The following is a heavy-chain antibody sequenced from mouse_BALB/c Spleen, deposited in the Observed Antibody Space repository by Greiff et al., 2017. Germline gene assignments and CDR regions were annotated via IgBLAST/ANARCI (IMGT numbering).Heavy chain of an antibody. J-gene: IGHJ3*01. D-gene: IGHD1-1*02. V-gene: IGHV5-12-1*01. CDR2: ISSGGGST. CDR1: GFAFSSYD. Sequence: EVMLVESGGGLVKPGGSLKLSCAASGFAFSSYDMSWVRQTPEKRLEWVAYISSGGGSTYYPDTVKGRFTISRDNAKNTLYLQMSSLKSEDTAMYYCARHGSPWFAYWGQGTLVTVSA. CDR3: ARHGSPWFAY.